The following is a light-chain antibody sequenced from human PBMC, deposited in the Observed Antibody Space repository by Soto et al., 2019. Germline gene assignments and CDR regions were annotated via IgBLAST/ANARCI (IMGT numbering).Light chain of an antibody. CDR1: QSIDSW. CDR3: QQYNSYSRT. Sequence: DIQMTQSPSTLSASVGDRVTITCRASQSIDSWLAWYQQKPGKAPKLLIYDASSLESGVPSRFSGSGSGTDFTLIISSLQPEDFATYYCQQYNSYSRTFGQGTKLEIK. CDR2: DAS. V-gene: IGKV1-5*01. J-gene: IGKJ2*01.